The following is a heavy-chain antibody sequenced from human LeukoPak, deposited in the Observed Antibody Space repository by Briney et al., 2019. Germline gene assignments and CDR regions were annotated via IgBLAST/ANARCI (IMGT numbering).Heavy chain of an antibody. V-gene: IGHV1-18*01. J-gene: IGHJ6*03. Sequence: GAPVRPCSTPSGYPFTSYVISWGPQAPGPRLEGMGWISAYNGNNNYAQKLQGRVTMTTDTSTSTAYMELRSLRSDDTAVYYCARGSYDSSGYYLQGYMDVWGKGTTVTVSS. CDR2: ISAYNGNN. CDR1: GYPFTSYV. D-gene: IGHD3-22*01. CDR3: ARGSYDSSGYYLQGYMDV.